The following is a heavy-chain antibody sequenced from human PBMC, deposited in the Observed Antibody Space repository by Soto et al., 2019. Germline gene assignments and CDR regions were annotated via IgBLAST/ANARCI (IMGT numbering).Heavy chain of an antibody. D-gene: IGHD3-22*01. CDR2: IYYSGST. J-gene: IGHJ4*02. V-gene: IGHV4-31*03. CDR3: ARGYYYDSIDY. CDR1: GGSISSGGYY. Sequence: QVQLQESGPGLVKPSQTLSLTCTVSGGSISSGGYYWSWIRQHPGKGLEWIGYIYYSGSTYYNPSLKRRVTISEDTSKNQCSLKLSSVTAADTAVYYCARGYYYDSIDYWGQGTLVTVSS.